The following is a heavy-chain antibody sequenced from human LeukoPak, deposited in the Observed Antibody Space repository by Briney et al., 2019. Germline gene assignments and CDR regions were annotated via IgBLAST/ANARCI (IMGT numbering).Heavy chain of an antibody. Sequence: GGSLRLSCAASGFTFSSYAMSWVRQAPGKGLEWVSAISGSGGSTYYADSVKGRFTISRDNSKNTLYLQMNSLRSDDTAVYYCARDSLPDTAMVTGAFDIWGQGTMVTVSS. CDR2: ISGSGGST. CDR1: GFTFSSYA. CDR3: ARDSLPDTAMVTGAFDI. J-gene: IGHJ3*02. V-gene: IGHV3-23*01. D-gene: IGHD5-18*01.